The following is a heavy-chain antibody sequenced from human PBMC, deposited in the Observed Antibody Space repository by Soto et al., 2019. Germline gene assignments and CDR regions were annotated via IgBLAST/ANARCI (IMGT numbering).Heavy chain of an antibody. CDR3: AKECWGSSCLDY. J-gene: IGHJ4*02. CDR2: ISGSGGST. CDR1: GFTFSSYA. V-gene: IGHV3-23*01. Sequence: EVQLLESGGGLVQPGGALRLSCAASGFTFSSYAMSWVRQAPGKGLEWVSAISGSGGSTYYADSVKGRFTISRDNSKNPLYLQMNSLRAEDTAVYYCAKECWGSSCLDYWGQGTLVTVSS. D-gene: IGHD6-13*01.